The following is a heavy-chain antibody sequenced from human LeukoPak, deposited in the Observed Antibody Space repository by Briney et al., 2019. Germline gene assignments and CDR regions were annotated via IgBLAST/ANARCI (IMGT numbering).Heavy chain of an antibody. D-gene: IGHD3-16*02. CDR3: ARDLVSFH. J-gene: IGHJ4*02. CDR2: INHNGNVN. CDR1: GFTFSSYW. V-gene: IGHV3-7*03. Sequence: GGSLRLSCAASGFTFSSYWMNWARQAPGKGLEWVASINHNGNVNYYVDSVKGRFTISRDNAKNSLYLQMSNLRAEDTAVYYCARDLVSFHWGQGTLVTVSS.